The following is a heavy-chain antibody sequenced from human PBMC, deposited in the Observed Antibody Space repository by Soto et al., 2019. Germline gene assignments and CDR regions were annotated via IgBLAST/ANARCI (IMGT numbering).Heavy chain of an antibody. Sequence: SETLSLTCTVSGGSISSGDYYWSWIRQPPGKGLEWIGYIYYSGSTYYNPSLKSRVTISVDTSKNQFSLKLSSVTAADTAVYYCAGAREGYCSSTSCYRRGYYYYGMGVWGQGTTVTVSS. CDR3: AGAREGYCSSTSCYRRGYYYYGMGV. CDR1: GGSISSGDYY. V-gene: IGHV4-30-4*01. CDR2: IYYSGST. J-gene: IGHJ6*02. D-gene: IGHD2-2*02.